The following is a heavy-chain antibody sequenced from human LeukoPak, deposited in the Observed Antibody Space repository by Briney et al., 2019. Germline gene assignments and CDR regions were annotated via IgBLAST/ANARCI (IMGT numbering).Heavy chain of an antibody. Sequence: PGRSLRLSCAASGLTFDDYAMPWVRQAPGKGLEWVSGISWNSGSIGYADSVKGRFTISRDNAKNSLYLQMNSLRAEDTALYYCAKDIRGHIVVVTAILCAFDIWGQGTMVTVSS. V-gene: IGHV3-9*01. CDR2: ISWNSGSI. D-gene: IGHD2-21*02. CDR1: GLTFDDYA. J-gene: IGHJ3*02. CDR3: AKDIRGHIVVVTAILCAFDI.